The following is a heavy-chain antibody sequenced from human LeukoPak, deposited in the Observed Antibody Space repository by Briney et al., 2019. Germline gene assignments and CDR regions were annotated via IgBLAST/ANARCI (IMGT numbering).Heavy chain of an antibody. V-gene: IGHV3-74*01. CDR2: INTDGTVT. J-gene: IGHJ4*02. D-gene: IGHD6-19*01. Sequence: GGSLRLSCAASGFTFSKYWMLWVRQAPGKGLESVSRINTDGTVTTYADSVKGRFTVSRDNADNTMFLQMNSVRDDDTAVYYCATKEWLAPPPDSWGQGTPVTVSS. CDR3: ATKEWLAPPPDS. CDR1: GFTFSKYW.